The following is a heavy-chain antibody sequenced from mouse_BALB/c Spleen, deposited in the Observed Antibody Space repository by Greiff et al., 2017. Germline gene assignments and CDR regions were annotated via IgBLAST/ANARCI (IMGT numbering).Heavy chain of an antibody. CDR3: ARGAYYGNYGHYFDY. CDR1: GFTFSSYA. CDR2: ISSGGST. V-gene: IGHV5-6-5*01. Sequence: VQLKESGGGLVKPGGSLKLSCAASGFTFSSYAMSWVRQTPEKRLEWVASISSGGSTYYPDSVKGRFTISRDNARNILYLQMSSLRSEDTAMYYCARGAYYGNYGHYFDYWGQGTTLTVSS. D-gene: IGHD2-10*01. J-gene: IGHJ2*01.